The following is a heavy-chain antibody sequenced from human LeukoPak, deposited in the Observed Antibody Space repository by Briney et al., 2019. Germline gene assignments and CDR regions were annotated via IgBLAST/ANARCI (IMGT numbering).Heavy chain of an antibody. CDR1: GYSLTDLP. CDR3: ATYSTSWYRRDYYYYCMDV. Sequence: ASVKVSCKVSGYSLTDLPMHWVRPAPGKGLEWMGCFDSQDGKTSYAQKFQGRVTMTEDTSTDTAYMELSSLTSEDTALYYCATYSTSWYRRDYYYYCMDVWGKGTTVTVSS. V-gene: IGHV1-24*01. CDR2: FDSQDGKT. D-gene: IGHD6-13*01. J-gene: IGHJ6*03.